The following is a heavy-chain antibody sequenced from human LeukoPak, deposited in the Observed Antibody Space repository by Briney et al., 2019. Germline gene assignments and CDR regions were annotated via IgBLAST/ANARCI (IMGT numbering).Heavy chain of an antibody. Sequence: GGSLRLSCVASGFTFNIHAMNWVRQAPGKGLEWVSTVGSVDKTFYADSVRGRFTISRDDSRNTVSQQMSNLRLEDTAVYYCAKDSWFRNGIYDPFDIWGQGTMVTVSS. CDR1: GFTFNIHA. J-gene: IGHJ3*02. V-gene: IGHV3-23*01. D-gene: IGHD2-8*01. CDR2: VGSVDKT. CDR3: AKDSWFRNGIYDPFDI.